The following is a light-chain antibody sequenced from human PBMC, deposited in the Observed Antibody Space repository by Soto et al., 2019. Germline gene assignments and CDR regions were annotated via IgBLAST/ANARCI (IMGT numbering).Light chain of an antibody. CDR1: QSLIKY. J-gene: IGKJ2*01. CDR2: DGS. CDR3: HQYYTYPVT. V-gene: IGKV1-5*01. Sequence: DIQVTQSPSTLSASVGDRVTITCRASQSLIKYLAWYQQKPGKAPKLLIYDGSGLESGVPSRFSGSGSGPEFTLTISSLQPDDCASYYCHQYYTYPVTFGQGTRLEMK.